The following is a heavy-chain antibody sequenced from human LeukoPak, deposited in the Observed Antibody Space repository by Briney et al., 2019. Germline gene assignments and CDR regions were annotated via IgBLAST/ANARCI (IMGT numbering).Heavy chain of an antibody. V-gene: IGHV3-21*01. CDR2: ISSSSSYI. Sequence: GGSLRLSCAASGFTFSSYSMNWVRQAPGKGLEWVSSISSSSSYIDYADSVKGRFTISRDNAKNSLYLQMNSLRAEDTAVYYCARDGNYYDSSGYLKFDPWGQGTLVTVSS. D-gene: IGHD3-22*01. J-gene: IGHJ5*02. CDR3: ARDGNYYDSSGYLKFDP. CDR1: GFTFSSYS.